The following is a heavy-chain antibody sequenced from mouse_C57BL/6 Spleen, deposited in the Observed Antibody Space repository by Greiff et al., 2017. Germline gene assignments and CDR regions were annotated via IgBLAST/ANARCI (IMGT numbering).Heavy chain of an antibody. V-gene: IGHV1-50*01. Sequence: VQLQQPGAELVKPGASVKLSCKASGYTFTSYWMQWVKQRPGQGLEWIGEIDPSDSYTNYNQKFKGKATLTVDTSSSTAYMQLSSLTSEDSAVYYCARHDRHYYAMDYWGQGTSVTVSS. CDR3: ARHDRHYYAMDY. D-gene: IGHD2-3*01. CDR1: GYTFTSYW. J-gene: IGHJ4*01. CDR2: IDPSDSYT.